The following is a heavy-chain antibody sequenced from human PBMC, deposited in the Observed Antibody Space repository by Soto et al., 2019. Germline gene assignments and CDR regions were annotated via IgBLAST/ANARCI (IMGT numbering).Heavy chain of an antibody. CDR3: VRDLDGSGSYYTGY. D-gene: IGHD3-10*01. CDR2: IRVHNGNT. Sequence: GASVKVSCKASGYNFINYGITWVRQAPGQGLEWMGWIRVHNGNTNYAQNLQGRVTTTTDTSTSTAYMELRSLRSDDTAVYYCVRDLDGSGSYYTGYWGPGTLVTVSS. CDR1: GYNFINYG. V-gene: IGHV1-18*01. J-gene: IGHJ4*02.